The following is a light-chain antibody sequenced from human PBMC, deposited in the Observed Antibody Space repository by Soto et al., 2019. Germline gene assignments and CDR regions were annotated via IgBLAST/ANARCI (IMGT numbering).Light chain of an antibody. CDR1: QRMSAW. J-gene: IGKJ1*01. V-gene: IGKV1-5*01. Sequence: DIQMTQSPTTLSASVGDRVIITCRASQRMSAWLAWYQQKPGKAPTLLIYDASSLENGVPSRFSGSGSGTDFTLTISSLQPDDFATYYCQHYDTYPWTFGQGTKVDIK. CDR3: QHYDTYPWT. CDR2: DAS.